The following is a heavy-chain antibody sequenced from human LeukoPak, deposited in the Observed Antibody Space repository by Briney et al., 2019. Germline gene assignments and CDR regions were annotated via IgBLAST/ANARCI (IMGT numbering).Heavy chain of an antibody. CDR2: MNPNSGNT. Sequence: ASVKVSCKASGYTFTSYDINWVRQATGQGLEWMGWMNPNSGNTGYAQKFQGRVTMTRNTSISTAYMELSSLRSEDTAVYYCARGLKERISYYGSGSKRALYYYYMDVWGKGTTVTVSS. J-gene: IGHJ6*03. CDR1: GYTFTSYD. CDR3: ARGLKERISYYGSGSKRALYYYYMDV. D-gene: IGHD3-10*01. V-gene: IGHV1-8*01.